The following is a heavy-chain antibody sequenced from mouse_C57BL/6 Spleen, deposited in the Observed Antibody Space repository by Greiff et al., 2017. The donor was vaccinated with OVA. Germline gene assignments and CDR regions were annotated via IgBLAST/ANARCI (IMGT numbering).Heavy chain of an antibody. CDR3: ARFESDGYFYYAMDY. Sequence: QVQLQPPGAELVKPGASVKLSCKASGYTFTSYWMHWVKQRPGRGLEWICRIDPNSGGTKYNEKFKRKATLTVDKPSSTAYMQLSSLTSEDSAVYYCARFESDGYFYYAMDYWGQGTSVTVSS. CDR1: GYTFTSYW. V-gene: IGHV1-72*01. J-gene: IGHJ4*01. D-gene: IGHD2-3*01. CDR2: IDPNSGGT.